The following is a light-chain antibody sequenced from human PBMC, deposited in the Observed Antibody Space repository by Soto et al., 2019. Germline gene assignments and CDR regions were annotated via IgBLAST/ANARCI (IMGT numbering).Light chain of an antibody. CDR1: SSDVGSYDA. CDR3: CSYAGTSYV. Sequence: QSVLTQPASVSGSPGQSTTISCTGTSSDVGSYDAVSWYQHHPGKVPKLMIYEVNKRPSGVSYRFSGSKSGSTASLTISGLQAEDEADYYCCSYAGTSYVFGRGTKVTV. CDR2: EVN. V-gene: IGLV2-23*02. J-gene: IGLJ1*01.